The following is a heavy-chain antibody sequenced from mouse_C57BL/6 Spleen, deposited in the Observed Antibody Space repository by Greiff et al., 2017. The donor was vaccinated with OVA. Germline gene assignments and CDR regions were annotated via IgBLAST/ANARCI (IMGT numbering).Heavy chain of an antibody. CDR2: ISSGGSYT. CDR3: ARDGVNHYAMDY. V-gene: IGHV5-6*01. J-gene: IGHJ4*01. D-gene: IGHD2-2*01. CDR1: GFTFSSYG. Sequence: EVQLVESGGDLVKPGGSLKLSCAASGFTFSSYGMSWVRQTPDKRLEWVATISSGGSYTYYPDSVKGRFTISRDNAKNTLYLQMSSLKSEDTAMYYCARDGVNHYAMDYWGQGTSVTVSS.